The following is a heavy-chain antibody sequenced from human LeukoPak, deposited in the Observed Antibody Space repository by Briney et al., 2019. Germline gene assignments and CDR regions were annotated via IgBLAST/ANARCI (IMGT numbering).Heavy chain of an antibody. J-gene: IGHJ5*02. CDR1: GGSISSHY. CDR2: IYYSGST. Sequence: PSETLSLTCTVSGGSISSHYWSWIRQPPGKGLEWIGHIYYSGSTNYNPSLKSRVTISVDTSKNQFSLKLSSVTAADTAVYYCARGSKLYGDYPPPGWFDPWGQGTLVTVSS. D-gene: IGHD4-17*01. V-gene: IGHV4-59*11. CDR3: ARGSKLYGDYPPPGWFDP.